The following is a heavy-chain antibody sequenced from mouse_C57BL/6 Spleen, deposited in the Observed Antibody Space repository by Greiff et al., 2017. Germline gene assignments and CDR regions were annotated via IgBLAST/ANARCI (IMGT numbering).Heavy chain of an antibody. D-gene: IGHD1-1*01. CDR1: GYTFTSYG. CDR3: ARDYYGTPGDY. V-gene: IGHV1-81*01. Sequence: QVQLQQSGAELARPGASVKLSCKASGYTFTSYGISWVKQRTGQGLEWIGEIYPRSGNTYYNEKFKGKATLTADKSSSTAYMELRSLTSEYSAVYCCARDYYGTPGDYWGRGTTPTVAS. J-gene: IGHJ2*01. CDR2: IYPRSGNT.